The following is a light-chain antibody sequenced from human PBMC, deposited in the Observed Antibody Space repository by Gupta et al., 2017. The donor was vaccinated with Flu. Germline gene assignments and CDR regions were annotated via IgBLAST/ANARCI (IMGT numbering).Light chain of an antibody. CDR1: NSDVGSYNY. V-gene: IGLV2-14*01. J-gene: IGLJ3*02. CDR3: SSYASSGTWV. Sequence: SITISCTGTNSDVGSYNYVTWHQQHPGKAPKLLIYEVSNRPAGVSNRFSGSKSGNTASLTISGLQAEDEGDYYCSSYASSGTWVFGGGTKLTVL. CDR2: EVS.